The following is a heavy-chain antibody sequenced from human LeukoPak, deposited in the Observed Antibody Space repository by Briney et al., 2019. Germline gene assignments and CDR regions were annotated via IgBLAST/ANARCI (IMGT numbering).Heavy chain of an antibody. D-gene: IGHD3-16*02. CDR3: ARHGRDYIWGSYRLDH. Sequence: SETLSLTCTVSGGSISSSSYYWGWIRQPPGKGLEWIGSIYYSGSTYYNPSLKSRVTISVDTSKNQFSLKLSSVTAADTAVYYCARHGRDYIWGSYRLDHWGQGTLVTVSS. CDR2: IYYSGST. CDR1: GGSISSSSYY. V-gene: IGHV4-39*01. J-gene: IGHJ4*02.